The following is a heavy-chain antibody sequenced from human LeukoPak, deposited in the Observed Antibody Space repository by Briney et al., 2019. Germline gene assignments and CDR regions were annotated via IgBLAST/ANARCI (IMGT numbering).Heavy chain of an antibody. V-gene: IGHV4-38-2*02. CDR3: ARVGLLGAMRGDY. CDR1: GYSISSGYY. D-gene: IGHD1-26*01. CDR2: IYHSGST. J-gene: IGHJ4*02. Sequence: SETLSLTCTVSGYSISSGYYWGWIRQPPGKGLEWIGSIYHSGSTYYNPSLKSRVTISVDTSKNQFSLKPSSVTAADTAVYYCARVGLLGAMRGDYWGQGTLVTVSS.